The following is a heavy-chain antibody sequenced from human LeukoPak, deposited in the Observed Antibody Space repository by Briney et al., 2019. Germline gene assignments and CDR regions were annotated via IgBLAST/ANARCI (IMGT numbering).Heavy chain of an antibody. D-gene: IGHD4-17*01. Sequence: SVKVSCKASGGTFSSYAISWVRQAPGQGLEWMGRIIPILGIANYAQKFQGRVTITADKSTSTAYMELSSLRSEDTAVYYCARSDCGDYLGYFDLWGRGTLVTVSS. CDR1: GGTFSSYA. V-gene: IGHV1-69*04. CDR2: IIPILGIA. J-gene: IGHJ2*01. CDR3: ARSDCGDYLGYFDL.